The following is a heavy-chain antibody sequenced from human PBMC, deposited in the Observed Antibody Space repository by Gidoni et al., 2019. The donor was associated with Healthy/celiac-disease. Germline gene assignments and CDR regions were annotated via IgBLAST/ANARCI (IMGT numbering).Heavy chain of an antibody. Sequence: QVQLQQWGAGLLKPSETLSLTCAVYGGSFSGYYWSWIRQPPWKGLEWIGEINHSGSTNYNPSLKSRVTISVDTSKNQFSLKLSSVTAADTAVYYCARFVVVVAATPGYYYGMDVWGKGTTVTVSS. D-gene: IGHD2-15*01. CDR3: ARFVVVVAATPGYYYGMDV. J-gene: IGHJ6*04. CDR2: INHSGST. V-gene: IGHV4-34*01. CDR1: GGSFSGYY.